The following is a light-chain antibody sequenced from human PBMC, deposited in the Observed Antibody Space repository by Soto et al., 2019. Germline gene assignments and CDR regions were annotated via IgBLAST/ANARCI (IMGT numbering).Light chain of an antibody. CDR2: GAS. J-gene: IGKJ1*01. CDR3: QQYSDWWT. Sequence: EIAMTQSPATLSVSPCERATLSFRASQSVSNKLAWYQQKTGQAPRLLIYGASTRATGIPARFSGSGSVTEFTLTISSLQSEDFAVYYCQQYSDWWTFGQGTKVDIK. CDR1: QSVSNK. V-gene: IGKV3-15*01.